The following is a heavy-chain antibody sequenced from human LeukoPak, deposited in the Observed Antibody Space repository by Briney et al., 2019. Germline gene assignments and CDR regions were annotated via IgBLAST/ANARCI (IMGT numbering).Heavy chain of an antibody. CDR2: IYSGGST. V-gene: IGHV3-66*01. J-gene: IGHJ3*02. D-gene: IGHD2-15*01. CDR1: GFTVSSNY. CDR3: ARVLCSGGTCLDAFDI. Sequence: GGSLRLSCAASGFTVSSNYMNWVRQAPGKGLEWVSLIYSGGSTHSADSVKGRFTISRDNSKNTLYLQMNSLRAEDTAVYYCARVLCSGGTCLDAFDIWGQGTMVTVSS.